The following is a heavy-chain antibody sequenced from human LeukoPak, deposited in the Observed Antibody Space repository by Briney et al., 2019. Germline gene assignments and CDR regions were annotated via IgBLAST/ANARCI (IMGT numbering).Heavy chain of an antibody. Sequence: SETLSLTCIVSGGSIRSYYWSWIRQPPGKGLEWIGYIYYSGSTNYNPSLKSRVTISVDTSKNQFSLKLSSVTAADTAVYYCARISGHYYYYYGMDVWGQGTTVTVSS. CDR3: ARISGHYYYYYGMDV. J-gene: IGHJ6*02. CDR2: IYYSGST. CDR1: GGSIRSYY. D-gene: IGHD3-3*02. V-gene: IGHV4-59*08.